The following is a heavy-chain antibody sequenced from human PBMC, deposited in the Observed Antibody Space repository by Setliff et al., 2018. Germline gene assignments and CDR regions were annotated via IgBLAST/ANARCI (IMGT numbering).Heavy chain of an antibody. CDR2: ISSSSSYI. CDR3: ARAADSYGPPRSYMDV. V-gene: IGHV3-21*01. Sequence: VGSLRLSCAASGFTFSSYSLNWVRQAPGKGLEWVSSISSSSSYIYYADSVQGRFTISRDNAKNSLYLQMNSLRAEDTAVYYCARAADSYGPPRSYMDVWGKGTTVTVS. D-gene: IGHD5-18*01. CDR1: GFTFSSYS. J-gene: IGHJ6*03.